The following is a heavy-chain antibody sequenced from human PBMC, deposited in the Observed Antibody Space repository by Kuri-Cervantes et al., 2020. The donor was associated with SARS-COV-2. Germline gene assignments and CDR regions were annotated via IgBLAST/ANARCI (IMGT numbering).Heavy chain of an antibody. D-gene: IGHD2-8*01. J-gene: IGHJ6*03. CDR1: GGSISSHY. CDR2: IYYSGST. CDR3: ATLPYCTNGVCYTYYYYYYMDV. Sequence: SETLSLTCTVSGGSISSHYWSWIRQPPGKGLEWIGYIYYSGSTYYNPSLKSRVTISVDTSKNQFSLKLSSVTAADTAVYYCATLPYCTNGVCYTYYYYYYMDVWGKGTTVTVSS. V-gene: IGHV4-59*04.